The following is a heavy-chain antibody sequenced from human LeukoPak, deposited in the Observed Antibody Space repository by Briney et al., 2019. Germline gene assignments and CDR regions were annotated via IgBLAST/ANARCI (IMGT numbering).Heavy chain of an antibody. V-gene: IGHV1-69*05. J-gene: IGHJ4*02. CDR3: ARDPVPGQGLVLGYFYY. D-gene: IGHD6-19*01. CDR1: GGTFTSYA. Sequence: GPSGKVSCKASGGTFTSYATSWVRQAPGQGSEWMGTFIPIFGTANYAHKFQGRVTTNTDEPTRTAYMELSSLRSEDTAVYYCARDPVPGQGLVLGYFYYWGQGTLVTVSS. CDR2: FIPIFGTA.